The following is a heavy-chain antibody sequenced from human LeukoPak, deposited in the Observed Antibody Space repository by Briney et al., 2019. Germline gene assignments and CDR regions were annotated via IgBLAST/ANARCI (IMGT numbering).Heavy chain of an antibody. Sequence: GGSLRLSCTASGFTFGDYAMSWFRQAPGKGLEWVGFIRSKAYGGTTEYAASVKGRFTISRDDSKSIAYLQMNSLKTEDTAVYYCTRLRLMVLFYFDYWGQGTLVTVSS. CDR1: GFTFGDYA. CDR3: TRLRLMVLFYFDY. D-gene: IGHD2-8*02. CDR2: IRSKAYGGTT. J-gene: IGHJ4*02. V-gene: IGHV3-49*03.